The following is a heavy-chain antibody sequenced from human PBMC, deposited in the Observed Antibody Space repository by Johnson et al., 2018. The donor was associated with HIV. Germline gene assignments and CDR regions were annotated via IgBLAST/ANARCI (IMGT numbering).Heavy chain of an antibody. Sequence: QLVESGGGLIQPGGSLRLSCAASGFIVGANYMSWVRQAPGKGLEWVSVIYSGGSTYYADSVKGRFTISRDNSRNTLYLQMNSLRAEDTAVYYCARDRSDMIPTQGPEDAFDIWGQGTLVTVSS. V-gene: IGHV3-53*01. CDR2: IYSGGST. CDR3: ARDRSDMIPTQGPEDAFDI. D-gene: IGHD3-22*01. J-gene: IGHJ3*02. CDR1: GFIVGANY.